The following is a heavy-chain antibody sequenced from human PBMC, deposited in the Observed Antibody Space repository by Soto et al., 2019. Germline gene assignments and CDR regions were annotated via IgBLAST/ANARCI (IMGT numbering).Heavy chain of an antibody. J-gene: IGHJ6*02. CDR3: ANAAAGTHGDD. CDR1: GFTFSSYT. D-gene: IGHD6-13*01. Sequence: GGSLRLSCAASGFTFSSYTISWGRQAPWQGLEWVSAISGSGVSTYYADSVKGRFTISRDNSKNKLYLQMNSLNAEATAVYYCANAAAGTHGDDLGQGTTVTFSS. V-gene: IGHV3-23*01. CDR2: ISGSGVST.